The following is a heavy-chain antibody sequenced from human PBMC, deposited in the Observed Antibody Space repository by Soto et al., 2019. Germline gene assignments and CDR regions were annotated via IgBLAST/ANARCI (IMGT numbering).Heavy chain of an antibody. CDR3: ARAVPVLRYFDWLEGAHNDAFDI. V-gene: IGHV1-18*01. Sequence: ASVKVSCKASGYTFTSYGISWVRQAPGQGLEWMGWISAYNGNTNYAQKLQGRVTMTTDTSTSTAYVELSSLRSEDTAVYYCARAVPVLRYFDWLEGAHNDAFDIWGQGTMVTVSS. J-gene: IGHJ3*02. D-gene: IGHD3-9*01. CDR2: ISAYNGNT. CDR1: GYTFTSYG.